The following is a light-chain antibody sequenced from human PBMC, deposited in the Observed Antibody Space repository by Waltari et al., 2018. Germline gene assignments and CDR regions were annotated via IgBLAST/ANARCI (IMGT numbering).Light chain of an antibody. Sequence: SYELTQPPSVSVSPGQTASITCSGANLGDKYSCWYQQKPGQSPVLVIYQDSKRPSGIPERFSGSNSGNTATLTISGTQAMDEADYYCQAWDSSTARVVFGGGTKLTVL. J-gene: IGLJ2*01. CDR2: QDS. CDR1: NLGDKY. CDR3: QAWDSSTARVV. V-gene: IGLV3-1*01.